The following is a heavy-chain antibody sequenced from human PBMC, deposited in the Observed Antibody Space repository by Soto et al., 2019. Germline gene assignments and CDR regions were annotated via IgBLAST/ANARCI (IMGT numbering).Heavy chain of an antibody. J-gene: IGHJ4*02. CDR3: ASGAGGVDFPPFDY. V-gene: IGHV1-69*06. CDR1: GGTFSSYA. CDR2: IIPIFGTA. D-gene: IGHD3-10*01. Sequence: QVQLVQSGAEVKKPGSSVKVSCKASGGTFSSYAISWVRQAPGQGLEWMGGIIPIFGTANYAQKFQGRVTITADKSTSKAYLELSSLRSEDTAVYYCASGAGGVDFPPFDYWGQGTLVTVSS.